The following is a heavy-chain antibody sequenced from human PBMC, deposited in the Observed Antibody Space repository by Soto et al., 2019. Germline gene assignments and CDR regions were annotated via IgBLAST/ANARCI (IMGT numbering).Heavy chain of an antibody. CDR3: ARLRKWELNN. CDR1: GFTFTDHY. D-gene: IGHD1-26*01. CDR2: TRNKASGYTT. V-gene: IGHV3-72*01. J-gene: IGHJ4*02. Sequence: GGSLRLSCAASGFTFTDHYIDWVRQAPGKGLEWVGRTRNKASGYTTEYAASVRGRFTISRDDSRSSPYLQMNSLKTDDTAVYYCARLRKWELNNWGQGTLLTVSS.